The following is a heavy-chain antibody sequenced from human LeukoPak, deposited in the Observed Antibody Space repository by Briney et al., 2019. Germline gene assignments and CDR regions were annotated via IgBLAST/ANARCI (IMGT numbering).Heavy chain of an antibody. J-gene: IGHJ4*02. V-gene: IGHV3-23*01. Sequence: GASLRLSCAASGFTFSNYAMSWVRQAPGKGLEWVSAITGDGGSTYYADSVKGRFTISRDNSKNTLYLQMNSLRAEDTALYYCAKWGDYDVLTGYYDSDYWGQGTLATVSS. CDR3: AKWGDYDVLTGYYDSDY. CDR2: ITGDGGST. CDR1: GFTFSNYA. D-gene: IGHD3-9*01.